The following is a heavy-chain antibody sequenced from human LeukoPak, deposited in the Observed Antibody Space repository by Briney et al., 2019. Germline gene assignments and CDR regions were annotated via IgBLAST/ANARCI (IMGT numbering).Heavy chain of an antibody. CDR1: GYTFTSYT. CDR3: AREGWFGESNWFDP. CDR2: INAGNGNT. D-gene: IGHD3-10*01. Sequence: ASVKVSCKASGYTFTSYTIHWVRQAPGQRLEWMGWINAGNGNTKYSQKFQGGVTISRDTSASTAYMELSSLRSEDTAVYYCAREGWFGESNWFDPWGQGTLVTVSS. J-gene: IGHJ5*02. V-gene: IGHV1-3*01.